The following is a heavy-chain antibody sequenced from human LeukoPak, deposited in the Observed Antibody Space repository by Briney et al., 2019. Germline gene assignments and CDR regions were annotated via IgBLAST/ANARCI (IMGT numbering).Heavy chain of an antibody. CDR3: ARAIEVGAMTPFDY. J-gene: IGHJ4*02. CDR1: GGSISSYY. V-gene: IGHV4-59*08. CDR2: IYYSGST. Sequence: PSETLSLTCTVSGGSISSYYWSWIRQPPGKGLEWIGYIYYSGSTNYNPSLKSRVTISVDTSKNQFSLKLSSVTAADTAVYYCARAIEVGAMTPFDYWGQGTLVTVSS. D-gene: IGHD1-26*01.